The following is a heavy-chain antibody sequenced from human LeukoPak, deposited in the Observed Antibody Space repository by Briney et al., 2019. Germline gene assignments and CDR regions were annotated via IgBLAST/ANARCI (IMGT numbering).Heavy chain of an antibody. J-gene: IGHJ6*02. Sequence: GGSLRLSCAAPGFTFSSYSMNWVRQAPGKGLEWVSYISSSSSYIFYADSVKGRFTISRDNAKNSLYLQMNSLRAEDTAVYYCASRSSGWARYYYYYYGMGVWGQGTTVTVSS. V-gene: IGHV3-21*01. CDR2: ISSSSSYI. CDR3: ASRSSGWARYYYYYYGMGV. CDR1: GFTFSSYS. D-gene: IGHD6-19*01.